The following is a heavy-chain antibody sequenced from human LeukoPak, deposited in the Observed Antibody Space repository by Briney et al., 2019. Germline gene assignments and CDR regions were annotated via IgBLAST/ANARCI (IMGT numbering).Heavy chain of an antibody. CDR3: ARGARLLGWFVVGRPPSAYCFDS. V-gene: IGHV4-34*01. Sequence: TSETLSLTCAVYGVSFNSYCWTWIRQSPGKGLEWIGEINHSGVTNYNPSFKSRITMSVDTSKNQFALKLNSVTAADSAVYYCARGARLLGWFVVGRPPSAYCFDSWGLGTLVTVSS. J-gene: IGHJ4*02. CDR1: GVSFNSYC. CDR2: INHSGVT. D-gene: IGHD3-3*01.